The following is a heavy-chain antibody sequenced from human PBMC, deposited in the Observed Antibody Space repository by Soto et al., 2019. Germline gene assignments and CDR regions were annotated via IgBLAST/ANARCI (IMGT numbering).Heavy chain of an antibody. J-gene: IGHJ6*02. CDR3: ARGRGYSGDDHYYYSDMDV. CDR1: GGTFNNYP. CDR2: SIPIFGTA. D-gene: IGHD5-12*01. Sequence: QVQLVQSGAEVKKPASSVKVSCKASGGTFNNYPITWVRQAPGEGLEWMGGSIPIFGTANYAQNFQGRVTISVDESTSTAYMELSSLRSEDTALYYCARGRGYSGDDHYYYSDMDVWGQGTTVTVSS. V-gene: IGHV1-69*01.